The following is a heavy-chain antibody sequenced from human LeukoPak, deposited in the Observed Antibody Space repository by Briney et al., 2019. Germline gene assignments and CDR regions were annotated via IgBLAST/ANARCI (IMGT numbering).Heavy chain of an antibody. CDR3: ARWGAAGTDY. CDR1: GYSISSGYY. CDR2: IYHSGST. J-gene: IGHJ4*02. V-gene: IGHV4-38-2*01. Sequence: SETLSLTCAVSGYSISSGYYWGWIRQPPGKGLEWIGSIYHSGSTYYNPSLKSRVTISVDTSNNRFSLKLSSVTAADTAVYYCARWGAAGTDYWGQGTLVTVSS. D-gene: IGHD6-13*01.